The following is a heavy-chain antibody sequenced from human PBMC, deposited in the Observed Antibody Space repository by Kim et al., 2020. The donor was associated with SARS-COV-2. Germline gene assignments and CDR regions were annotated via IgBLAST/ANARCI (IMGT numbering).Heavy chain of an antibody. V-gene: IGHV4-39*01. J-gene: IGHJ5*02. D-gene: IGHD6-19*01. CDR3: ARRVMVAGRVVWFDP. Sequence: SETLSLTCTVSGGSISSSSYYWGWIRQPPGKGLEWIGSIYYSGSTYYNPSLKSRVTISVDTSKNQFSLKLSSVTAADTAVYYCARRVMVAGRVVWFDPWGQGTLVTVSS. CDR1: GGSISSSSYY. CDR2: IYYSGST.